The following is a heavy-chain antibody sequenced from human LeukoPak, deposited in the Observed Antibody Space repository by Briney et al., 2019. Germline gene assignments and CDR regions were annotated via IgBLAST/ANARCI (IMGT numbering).Heavy chain of an antibody. CDR2: IDYSGST. CDR1: GGTISRNY. CDR3: ARDRRRELLHAFDI. D-gene: IGHD1-26*01. V-gene: IGHV4-59*01. Sequence: PSETLSLTCTVSGGTISRNYWSWIRQPPGKGLEWIAYIDYSGSTNYNPSLKSRLTISLDASKNQFSLKLSSVTAADTAVYYCARDRRRELLHAFDIWGQGTMATVSS. J-gene: IGHJ3*02.